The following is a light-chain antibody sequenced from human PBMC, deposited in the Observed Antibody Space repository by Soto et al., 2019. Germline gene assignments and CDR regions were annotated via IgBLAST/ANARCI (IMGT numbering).Light chain of an antibody. CDR1: QSVFSS. V-gene: IGKV3-15*01. CDR3: QQYHTWPA. CDR2: GAA. Sequence: EIVITQSPATLSVSPGERATLSCRASQSVFSSLAWYQQKPGQAPRLLIYGAATRATGIPGRFSGSWSGTEFTLTISSLQSEDFAVYYCQQYHTWPAFGQGTKVDIK. J-gene: IGKJ1*01.